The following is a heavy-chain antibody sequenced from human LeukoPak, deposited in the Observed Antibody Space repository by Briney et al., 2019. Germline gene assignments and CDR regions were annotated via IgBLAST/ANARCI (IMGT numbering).Heavy chain of an antibody. V-gene: IGHV1-69*01. Sequence: SVKVSRKASGGTFSSYAISCVRQAPGQGLEWMGGIIPIFGTANYAQKFQGRVTITADESTSTAYMELSSLRSEDTAVYYCARDSTSWAYCGGDCDQGRAFDIWGQGTMVTVSS. CDR2: IIPIFGTA. D-gene: IGHD2-21*02. CDR1: GGTFSSYA. J-gene: IGHJ3*02. CDR3: ARDSTSWAYCGGDCDQGRAFDI.